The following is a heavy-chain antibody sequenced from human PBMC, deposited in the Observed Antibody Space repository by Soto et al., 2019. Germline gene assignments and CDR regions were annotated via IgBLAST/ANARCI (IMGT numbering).Heavy chain of an antibody. Sequence: EVQLVESGGDLVQPGGSLRLSCAASGFTFSTFWMHWVRQAPGKGPMWLSRINPSGSTTTYADSVKGRFTISRDNAKKTLFLQLKSLRAEDTAVYYCAGDMWGTGDFWGQGTLITVSS. V-gene: IGHV3-74*01. CDR1: GFTFSTFW. J-gene: IGHJ4*02. CDR3: AGDMWGTGDF. CDR2: INPSGSTT. D-gene: IGHD1-1*01.